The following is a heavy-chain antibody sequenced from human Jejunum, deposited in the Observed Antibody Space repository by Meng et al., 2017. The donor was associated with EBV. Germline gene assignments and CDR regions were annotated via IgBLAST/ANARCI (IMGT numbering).Heavy chain of an antibody. D-gene: IGHD2/OR15-2a*01. Sequence: VQLTESGPGMVQPAGTLSPTFTVPGGSINNKNWWHWVRQAPGKGLEWIGEIDHTGTTHYNPSLKSRVTISLGTSMNQFSLELTSPTPADTAVYYCARDSQYLARGYFDYWGQGALVTVSS. CDR3: ARDSQYLARGYFDY. CDR2: IDHTGTT. CDR1: GGSINNKNW. J-gene: IGHJ4*02. V-gene: IGHV4-4*02.